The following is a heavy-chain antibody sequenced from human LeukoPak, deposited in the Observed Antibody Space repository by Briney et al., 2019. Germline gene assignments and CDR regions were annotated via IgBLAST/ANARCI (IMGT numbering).Heavy chain of an antibody. CDR2: INSDGSST. V-gene: IGHV3-74*01. CDR1: GVTSSRYW. D-gene: IGHD3-22*01. Sequence: PGGSLRLSCAPSGVTSSRYWMRWGRQAPGKGLVWVSRINSDGSSTSYADSVKGRFTISRDNAKNTLYLQMNSLRAEDTAVYYCARDLGGSSGYYGSFDYWGQGTLVTVSS. J-gene: IGHJ4*02. CDR3: ARDLGGSSGYYGSFDY.